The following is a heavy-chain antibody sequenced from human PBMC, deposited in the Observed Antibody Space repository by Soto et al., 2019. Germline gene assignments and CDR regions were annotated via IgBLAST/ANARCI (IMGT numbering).Heavy chain of an antibody. CDR2: IYYSGST. J-gene: IGHJ4*02. Sequence: QVQLQESGPGLVKPSETLSLTCTVSGGSISSYYWSWIRQPPGKGLEWIGYIYYSGSTNYNPSLKSRVTISVDTSKNQFSLKLSSVTAADTAVYYCARMNIGSCGGNSGVDYWGQGTLVTVSS. CDR1: GGSISSYY. CDR3: ARMNIGSCGGNSGVDY. D-gene: IGHD2-21*02. V-gene: IGHV4-59*01.